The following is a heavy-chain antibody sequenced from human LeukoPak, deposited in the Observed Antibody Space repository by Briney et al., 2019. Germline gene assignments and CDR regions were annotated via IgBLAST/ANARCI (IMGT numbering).Heavy chain of an antibody. V-gene: IGHV3-30*03. J-gene: IGHJ4*02. CDR2: ISNDGSRR. D-gene: IGHD3-3*01. CDR3: ARDRAWNYFDY. CDR1: GFTFSRHG. Sequence: GRSLRLSCAPSGFTFSRHGMHWVRQAPGKGLEWVAIISNDGSRRYYAHSVEGRFTISRDNSKNTLYLQMDSLRAEDTAVYYCARDRAWNYFDYWGQGTLVTVSS.